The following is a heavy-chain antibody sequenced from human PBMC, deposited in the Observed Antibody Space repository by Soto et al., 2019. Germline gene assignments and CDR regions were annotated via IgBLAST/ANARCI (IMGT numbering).Heavy chain of an antibody. D-gene: IGHD1-1*01. CDR1: GDTFSRYT. Sequence: QVQLVQSGAEVKKPGSSVRVSCKASGDTFSRYTVNWVRQAPRQGLEWMGGIIPRFGTTNYAPTLQGRVTITADESTNTGYMELSSLRSEDTALYFCARGRGLYNSGRSQLDSWGQGTLLTVSS. V-gene: IGHV1-69*01. CDR3: ARGRGLYNSGRSQLDS. J-gene: IGHJ4*02. CDR2: IIPRFGTT.